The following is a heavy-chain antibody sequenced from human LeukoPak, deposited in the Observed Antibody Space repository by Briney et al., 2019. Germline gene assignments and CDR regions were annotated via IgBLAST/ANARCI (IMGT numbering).Heavy chain of an antibody. J-gene: IGHJ4*02. Sequence: GGSLRLSCAAPGFTFSGYGMHWVRQTPGKGLEWVAAILYDGSKKFYADSVKGRFTIYRDNSKNTLYLDMNSLRTEDTAVYYCAEGGDYYWGQGTLVTVSS. V-gene: IGHV3-30*03. CDR2: ILYDGSKK. D-gene: IGHD2-21*02. CDR1: GFTFSGYG. CDR3: AEGGDYY.